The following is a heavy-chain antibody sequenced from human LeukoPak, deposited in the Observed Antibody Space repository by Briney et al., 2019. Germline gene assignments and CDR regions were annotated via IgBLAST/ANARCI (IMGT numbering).Heavy chain of an antibody. CDR1: GGSISSGGYY. CDR2: IYYSVST. D-gene: IGHD3-10*01. J-gene: IGHJ4*02. V-gene: IGHV4-31*03. CDR3: ARADTMVRGVISPFDY. Sequence: SQTLSLTCTVSGGSISSGGYYWSWIRQHPGKGLEWIGYIYYSVSTYYNPSLKSRVTISVDTSKNQFSLKLSSVTAADTAVYYCARADTMVRGVISPFDYWGQGTLVTVSS.